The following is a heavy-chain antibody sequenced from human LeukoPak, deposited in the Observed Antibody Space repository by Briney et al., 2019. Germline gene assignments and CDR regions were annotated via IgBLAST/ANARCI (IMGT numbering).Heavy chain of an antibody. CDR2: IKQDGSEK. D-gene: IGHD2-15*01. V-gene: IGHV3-7*03. Sequence: GGSLRLSRAASGFTFSSYGMHWVRQAPGKGLEWVANIKQDGSEKYYVDSVKGQFTISRDNAKKSLYLQMNSLRAEDTAVYYCARVLRYCSGGNCYSGGLGYMDVWGKGTTVTISS. CDR1: GFTFSSYG. J-gene: IGHJ6*03. CDR3: ARVLRYCSGGNCYSGGLGYMDV.